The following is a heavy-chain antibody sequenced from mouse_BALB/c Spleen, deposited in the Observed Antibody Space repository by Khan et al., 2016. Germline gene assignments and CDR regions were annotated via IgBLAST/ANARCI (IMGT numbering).Heavy chain of an antibody. D-gene: IGHD2-3*01. Sequence: EVKLLESGGGLVQPGGSLKLSCAASGFDFSRYWMSWVRQAPGKGLEWIGEINPDSSTINFTPSLKDKFIISRDNAKNTLYLQMSKVRSEDTALYYSARPNDGYFTSWFAYWGQGTLVTVSA. V-gene: IGHV4-1*02. J-gene: IGHJ3*01. CDR2: INPDSSTI. CDR1: GFDFSRYW. CDR3: ARPNDGYFTSWFAY.